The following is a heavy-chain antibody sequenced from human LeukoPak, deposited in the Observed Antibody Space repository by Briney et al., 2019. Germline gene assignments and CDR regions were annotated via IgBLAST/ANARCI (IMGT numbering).Heavy chain of an antibody. CDR2: IKQDGNEK. D-gene: IGHD3-10*01. Sequence: GGSLRLSCVASGFTFSSRDWMTWVRQAPGKVLEWVANIKQDGNEKNYVDYVKGRFTISRDSSKNTLFLQMNRLRPEDAAVYYCAKDVYGSGSYYTDVWGDWGQGTLVTVSS. CDR3: AKDVYGSGSYYTDVWGD. CDR1: GFTFSSRDW. V-gene: IGHV3-7*03. J-gene: IGHJ4*02.